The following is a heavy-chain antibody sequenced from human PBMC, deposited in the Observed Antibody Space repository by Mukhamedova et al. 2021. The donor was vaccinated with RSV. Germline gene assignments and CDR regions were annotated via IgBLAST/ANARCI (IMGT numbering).Heavy chain of an antibody. CDR3: ARGGATVYAISDY. CDR2: ISSSGTLK. D-gene: IGHD2-8*01. J-gene: IGHJ4*02. Sequence: QSTWGGLEWVSCISSSGTLKYYADSVKGRFTISRDNAKNSLYLQMNSLRAEDTAVYYCARGGATVYAISDYWGQGTLVTVSS. V-gene: IGHV3-11*04.